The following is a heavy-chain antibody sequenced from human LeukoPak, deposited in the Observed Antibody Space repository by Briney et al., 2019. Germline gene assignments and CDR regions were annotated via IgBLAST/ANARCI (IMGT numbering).Heavy chain of an antibody. V-gene: IGHV1-24*01. Sequence: GASVKVSCKVSGYTLTELSMHWVRQAPGKGLEWMGGFDPEDGETIYAQKFQGRVTITADESTSTAYMELSSLRSEDTAVYYCARSRHLQHLYYYYYMDVWGKGTTVTVSS. J-gene: IGHJ6*03. CDR2: FDPEDGET. D-gene: IGHD6-13*01. CDR3: ARSRHLQHLYYYYYMDV. CDR1: GYTLTELS.